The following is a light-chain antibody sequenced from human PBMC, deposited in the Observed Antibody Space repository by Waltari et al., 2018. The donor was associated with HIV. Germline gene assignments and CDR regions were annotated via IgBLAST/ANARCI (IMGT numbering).Light chain of an antibody. J-gene: IGKJ1*01. CDR3: QQLNSYPRT. CDR2: AAS. Sequence: DIQLTQSPSFLSASIGDRVTITCRASQGISSYLAWYQQKPGKAPKVLIYAASTLQGGVPSRVSGSGSGTEFTLTISSLQPEDFATYYCQQLNSYPRTFGQGTKVEIK. V-gene: IGKV1-9*01. CDR1: QGISSY.